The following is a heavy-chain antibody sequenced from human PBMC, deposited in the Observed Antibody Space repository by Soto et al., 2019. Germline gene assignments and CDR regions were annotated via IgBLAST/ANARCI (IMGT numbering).Heavy chain of an antibody. CDR1: GFTFDDHA. Sequence: EVQLVESGGDLVQPGRSLRLSCAASGFTFDDHAMHWVRQAPGKGLEWVSGISWNSGSIDYVDSVRGRFTVSRDNAKKYLYLQMNSLRPEDTALYYCAKDNGIRWHENYFYHIDVWGKGTTVTVSS. V-gene: IGHV3-9*01. J-gene: IGHJ6*03. D-gene: IGHD4-17*01. CDR2: ISWNSGSI. CDR3: AKDNGIRWHENYFYHIDV.